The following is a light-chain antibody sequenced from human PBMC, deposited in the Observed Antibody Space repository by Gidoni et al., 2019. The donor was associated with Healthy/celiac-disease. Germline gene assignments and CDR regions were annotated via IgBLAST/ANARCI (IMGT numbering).Light chain of an antibody. CDR2: AAS. CDR1: QGISNY. Sequence: DIQMTQSPSSLSASVGDRVTLTCRASQGISNYLAWFQQNPGKAPKSLIYAASSLRSGVPSKISGSGSGTEFTLTISSLQPEDFATYYCQQYNSYPRTFGQKTKVEIK. CDR3: QQYNSYPRT. V-gene: IGKV1-16*02. J-gene: IGKJ1*01.